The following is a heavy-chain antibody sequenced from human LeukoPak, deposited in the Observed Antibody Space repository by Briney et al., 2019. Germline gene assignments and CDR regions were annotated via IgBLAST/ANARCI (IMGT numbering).Heavy chain of an antibody. CDR2: INPSDGST. CDR1: GYTFTTSY. CDR3: TRVVVDSSGWYHFDY. Sequence: ASVKVSCKASGYTFTTSYMHWVRQAPGQGLEWMAKINPSDGSTNYAQKFQGRVTMTRDTSTSTVYMELSSLRSEDTAVYYCTRVVVDSSGWYHFDYWGQGTLVTVSS. D-gene: IGHD6-19*01. V-gene: IGHV1-46*01. J-gene: IGHJ4*02.